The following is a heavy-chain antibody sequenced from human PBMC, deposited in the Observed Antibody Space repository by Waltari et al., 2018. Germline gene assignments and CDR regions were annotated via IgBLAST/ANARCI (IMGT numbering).Heavy chain of an antibody. V-gene: IGHV1-8*01. CDR2: MNPNSGNT. J-gene: IGHJ5*02. D-gene: IGHD6-13*01. CDR3: ARNPASSSLKFDP. Sequence: QVQLVQSGAEVKKPGSSVKVSCKASGYTFTSYDINWVRQATGLGLEWMGWMNPNSGNTGYAQKLQGRVTMTRNTSISTAYMELSSLRSEDTAVYYCARNPASSSLKFDPWGQGTLVTVSS. CDR1: GYTFTSYD.